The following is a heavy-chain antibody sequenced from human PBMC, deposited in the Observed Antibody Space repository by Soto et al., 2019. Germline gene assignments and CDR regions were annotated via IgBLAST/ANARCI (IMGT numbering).Heavy chain of an antibody. J-gene: IGHJ6*04. CDR3: ARHLFYNMCPDV. D-gene: IGHD2-21*01. V-gene: IGHV4-59*08. Sequence: QVLLQASGPGLLKPSETLALSCTASGDSLGSHYWSWIRQTPGKGLEWIGYITKSGSTNYNPSLKSRVTMSVDPSKNQISLRLTSVSAADTAFYYCARHLFYNMCPDVWGEGTTVTVSS. CDR2: ITKSGST. CDR1: GDSLGSHY.